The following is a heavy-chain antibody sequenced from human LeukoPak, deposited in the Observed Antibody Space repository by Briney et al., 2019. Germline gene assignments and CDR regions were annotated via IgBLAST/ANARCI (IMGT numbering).Heavy chain of an antibody. D-gene: IGHD6-19*01. V-gene: IGHV3-72*01. J-gene: IGHJ4*02. CDR1: GFTFSPHH. Sequence: GGSLRLSCAASGFTFSPHHMDWVRQSPGQGPEWVGLIKNKADGYTTIYAASVKGIFTISRDDSKNSVYLQMDSLKTEDTAIYYCAKASWVSSTDAVRWGQGTLVTVSS. CDR2: IKNKADGYTT. CDR3: AKASWVSSTDAVR.